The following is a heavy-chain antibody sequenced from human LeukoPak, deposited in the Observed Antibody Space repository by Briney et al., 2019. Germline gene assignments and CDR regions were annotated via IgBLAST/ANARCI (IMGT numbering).Heavy chain of an antibody. Sequence: GESLKISCKASGYSFTRYWIAWVRHMAGKGLECMGIIYPGDSDTRYSPSFQGQVTISVDKSTNTAYLQWSSLKASDTAMYYCARRYSTSFPPSTYYYMDVWGKGTTVTVSS. J-gene: IGHJ6*03. CDR1: GYSFTRYW. CDR3: ARRYSTSFPPSTYYYMDV. V-gene: IGHV5-51*01. CDR2: IYPGDSDT. D-gene: IGHD6-6*01.